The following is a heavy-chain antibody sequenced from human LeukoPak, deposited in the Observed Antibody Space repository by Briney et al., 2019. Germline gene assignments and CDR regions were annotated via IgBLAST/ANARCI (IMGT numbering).Heavy chain of an antibody. V-gene: IGHV4-59*08. Sequence: SETLSLTCTVSGGSISGYYWSWIRQPPGKGLEWIGYIYYTGSTNYNPSLKSRVTTSVDTSKNQFSLKLSSVTAADTAVYYCARLISRVGYFDYWGQGTLVTVSS. D-gene: IGHD3-22*01. J-gene: IGHJ4*02. CDR3: ARLISRVGYFDY. CDR2: IYYTGST. CDR1: GGSISGYY.